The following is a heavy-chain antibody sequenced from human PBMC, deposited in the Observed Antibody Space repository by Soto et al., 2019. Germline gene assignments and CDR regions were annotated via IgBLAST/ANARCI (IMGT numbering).Heavy chain of an antibody. Sequence: EVQLKEAGENLVQPGRSLRLTCAASGFTFDNYAMHWVRQAPGKGLEWVSSISWNSGDIAYADSVKGRFTISRDNAKKYLYLEMSGLRVDDTDLYFCRKGMKWMQLWSVGAYDAGGPGTMVTVSS. J-gene: IGHJ3*01. D-gene: IGHD5-18*01. V-gene: IGHV3-9*01. CDR1: GFTFDNYA. CDR3: RKGMKWMQLWSVGAYDA. CDR2: ISWNSGDI.